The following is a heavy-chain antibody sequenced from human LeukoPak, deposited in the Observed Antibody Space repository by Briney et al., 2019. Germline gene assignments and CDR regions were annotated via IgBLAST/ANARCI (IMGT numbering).Heavy chain of an antibody. D-gene: IGHD1-26*01. CDR2: IYYSGST. V-gene: IGHV4-59*01. Sequence: SETLSLTCTVSGGSISSYYWSWIRQPPGKGLEWFGYIYYSGSTNYNPSLKSRVTISVDTSKNQFSLKLSSVTAADTAVYYCARGTIVGTPHGMDVWGQGTTVTVSS. J-gene: IGHJ6*02. CDR3: ARGTIVGTPHGMDV. CDR1: GGSISSYY.